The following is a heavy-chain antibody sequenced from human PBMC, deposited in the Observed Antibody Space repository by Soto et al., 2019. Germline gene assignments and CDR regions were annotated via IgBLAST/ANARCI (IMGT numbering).Heavy chain of an antibody. D-gene: IGHD3-9*01. J-gene: IGHJ4*02. CDR3: ARHRGYYDILTGYYTELNFDY. CDR1: GGSISSSSYY. Sequence: QLQLQESGPGLMKPSETLSLTCTVSGGSISSSSYYWGWIRQPPGTGLEWIASIYYSGSTYYNPSLKSRVTISVDTSKNQFSLKLSSVTAADTAVYYCARHRGYYDILTGYYTELNFDYWGQGTLVTVSS. V-gene: IGHV4-39*01. CDR2: IYYSGST.